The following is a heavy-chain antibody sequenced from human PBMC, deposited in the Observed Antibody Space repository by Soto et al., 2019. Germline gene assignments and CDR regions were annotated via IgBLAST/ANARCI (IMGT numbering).Heavy chain of an antibody. J-gene: IGHJ6*02. CDR2: ISSSSSTI. D-gene: IGHD6-6*01. CDR1: GFTFSSYS. CDR3: ARVYSVSSSFLYYYDGMYV. Sequence: GGSRRVSCAASGFTFSSYSMNWVRQAPGKGLEWVSYISSSSSTIYYADSVKGRFTISRDNAKNSLYLQMNSLRDEDTAVYYCARVYSVSSSFLYYYDGMYVWAQGTTVPVSS. V-gene: IGHV3-48*02.